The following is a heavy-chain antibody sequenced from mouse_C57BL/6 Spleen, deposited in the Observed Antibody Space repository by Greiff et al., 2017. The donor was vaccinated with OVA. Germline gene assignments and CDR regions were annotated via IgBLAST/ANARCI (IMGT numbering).Heavy chain of an antibody. CDR3: SSTAYYAMDY. CDR2: VYPYNGGT. V-gene: IGHV1-36*01. J-gene: IGHJ4*01. Sequence: EVKLQESGPVLVKPGPSVKISCKASGFTFTDYYMHWVKQSHGKSLEWIGLVYPYNGGTSYNQKFKGKATLTVDTSSSTAYMVLNSLTSDDSAVYYCSSTAYYAMDYWGQGTSVTVSS. D-gene: IGHD1-2*01. CDR1: GFTFTDYY.